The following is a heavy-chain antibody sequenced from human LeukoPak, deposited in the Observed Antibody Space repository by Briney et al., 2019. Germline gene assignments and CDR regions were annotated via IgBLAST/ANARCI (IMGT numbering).Heavy chain of an antibody. CDR2: ISYDGSNK. D-gene: IGHD4-17*01. V-gene: IGHV3-30*18. CDR1: GFTFSSYG. CDR3: AKAWGYGDYLLDY. J-gene: IGHJ4*02. Sequence: GGSLRLSCAASGFTFSSYGMHWVRQAPGKGLEWVAVISYDGSNKYYADSVKGRFTISRDNSKNTLYLQMNSLRAEDTAVYYCAKAWGYGDYLLDYWGQGTLVTGSS.